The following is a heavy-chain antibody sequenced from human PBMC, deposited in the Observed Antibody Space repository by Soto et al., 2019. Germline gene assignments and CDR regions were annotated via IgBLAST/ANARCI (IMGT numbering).Heavy chain of an antibody. Sequence: GGSLRLSCAASGFTFSQYDMHWVRQAPGKGLEWVAVISYDGTNNYYADSLKGRFTISRDNSENTLYLQMDSLRPEDTAVYYCVRDLSGDCSGGSCVPGYWGQGTLVTVSS. D-gene: IGHD2-15*01. CDR2: ISYDGTNN. CDR1: GFTFSQYD. CDR3: VRDLSGDCSGGSCVPGY. J-gene: IGHJ4*02. V-gene: IGHV3-30*03.